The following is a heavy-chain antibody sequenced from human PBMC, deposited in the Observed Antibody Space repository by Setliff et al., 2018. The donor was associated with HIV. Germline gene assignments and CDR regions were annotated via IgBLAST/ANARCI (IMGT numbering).Heavy chain of an antibody. CDR2: INPHTGVT. CDR1: GYIFVRYY. D-gene: IGHD3-3*01. CDR3: ARDVRDGFEEWFSTLDDGMDV. J-gene: IGHJ6*02. V-gene: IGHV1-2*02. Sequence: ASVKVSCKTSGYIFVRYYIFWVRQAPGQGLEWMGNINPHTGVTRYAEKFQGRVTMTRDTSISTIYMELSGLRSDDTAVYYCARDVRDGFEEWFSTLDDGMDVWGQGTTVTVSS.